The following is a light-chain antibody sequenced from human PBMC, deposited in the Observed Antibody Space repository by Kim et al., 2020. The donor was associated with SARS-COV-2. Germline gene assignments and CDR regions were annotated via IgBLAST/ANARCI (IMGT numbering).Light chain of an antibody. CDR1: SSNIGSNY. CDR3: AAWDDSLSGYV. V-gene: IGLV1-47*01. J-gene: IGLJ1*01. CDR2: RNN. Sequence: ELTQPPSASGTPGQRVTISCFGGSSNIGSNYVFWYQHLPGTAPKLLIYRNNQRPSGVPDRFSGSKSATSASLAISGLRSEDEADYYCAAWDDSLSGYVFGSGTKVTVL.